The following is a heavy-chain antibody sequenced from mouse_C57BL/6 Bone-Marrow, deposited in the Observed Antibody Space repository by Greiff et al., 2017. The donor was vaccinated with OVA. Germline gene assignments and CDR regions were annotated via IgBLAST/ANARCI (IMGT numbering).Heavy chain of an antibody. V-gene: IGHV1-22*01. Sequence: VQLQQSGPELVKPGASVKMSCKASGYTFTDYNMHWVKQSHGKSLEWIGYINPNNGGTSYNQKFKGKATLTVNKSSSTAYMELRSLTSEDSAVYYCARGGYYLYWYFDGWGTGTTVTVSS. CDR3: ARGGYYLYWYFDG. J-gene: IGHJ1*03. CDR2: INPNNGGT. D-gene: IGHD2-3*01. CDR1: GYTFTDYN.